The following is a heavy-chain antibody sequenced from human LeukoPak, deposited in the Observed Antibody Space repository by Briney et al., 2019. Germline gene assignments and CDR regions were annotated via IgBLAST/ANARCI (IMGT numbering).Heavy chain of an antibody. V-gene: IGHV3-48*03. Sequence: PGGSLRLSCAASGFTFSSYEMNWVRQAPGKGLEWVSYISSSGSTIYYADSVKGRFTISRDNSKNTLYLQMNSLRAEDTAVYYCAKAGGNYYDSSGSDDAFDIWGQGTMVTVSS. CDR1: GFTFSSYE. D-gene: IGHD3-22*01. CDR2: ISSSGSTI. J-gene: IGHJ3*02. CDR3: AKAGGNYYDSSGSDDAFDI.